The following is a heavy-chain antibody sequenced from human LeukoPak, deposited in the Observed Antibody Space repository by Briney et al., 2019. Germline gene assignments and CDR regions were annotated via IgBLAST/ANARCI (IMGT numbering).Heavy chain of an antibody. V-gene: IGHV3-21*04. D-gene: IGHD3-10*01. J-gene: IGHJ6*03. CDR1: GFTFSSYS. Sequence: GGSLRLSCAASGFTFSSYSMNWVRQAPGKGLEWVSSISSSSSYIYYADSVKGRFTISRDNAKNSLYLQMNSLRAEDTAVYYCANGYYYGSGSSYYYMDVWGKGTTVTVSS. CDR2: ISSSSSYI. CDR3: ANGYYYGSGSSYYYMDV.